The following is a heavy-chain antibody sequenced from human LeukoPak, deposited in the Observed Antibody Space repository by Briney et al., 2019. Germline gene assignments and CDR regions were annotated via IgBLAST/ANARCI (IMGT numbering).Heavy chain of an antibody. Sequence: ASVKVSCKASGYTFTSYGISWVRQAPGQGLEWMGWISAYNGNTNYAQKLQGRVTMTTDTSTSTAYMELRSLRSDDTAVYYCARGERSYCSSTSCYRSYYYYYMDVWGKGTTVTVSS. CDR1: GYTFTSYG. V-gene: IGHV1-18*01. D-gene: IGHD2-2*02. CDR3: ARGERSYCSSTSCYRSYYYYYMDV. J-gene: IGHJ6*03. CDR2: ISAYNGNT.